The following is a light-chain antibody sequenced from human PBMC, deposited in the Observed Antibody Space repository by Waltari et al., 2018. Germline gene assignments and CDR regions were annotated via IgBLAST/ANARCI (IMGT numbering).Light chain of an antibody. CDR3: QVWDDTTNSGV. CDR1: NIESKS. V-gene: IGLV3-21*01. J-gene: IGLJ3*02. CDR2: YDT. Sequence: YVLTQPPSVSVAPGKTATLTCGGENIESKSVNWYQQKAGQAPVLVLFYDTDRPSGIPDRVSGSNSGNTATLTSSWVEAGDEADYHCQVWDDTTNSGVFGGGTRLTVL.